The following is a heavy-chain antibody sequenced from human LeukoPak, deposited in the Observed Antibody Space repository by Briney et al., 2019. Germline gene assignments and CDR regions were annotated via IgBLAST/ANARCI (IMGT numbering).Heavy chain of an antibody. V-gene: IGHV4-59*01. D-gene: IGHD5-18*01. CDR3: ARGDTAMVDY. Sequence: SETLSLTCTVSGGSISSYYWSSIRQPPGKGLEWIGYIYYSGSTNYNPSLKSRVTISVDTSKNQFSLKLSSVTAADTAVYYCARGDTAMVDYWGQGTLVTVSS. CDR2: IYYSGST. J-gene: IGHJ4*02. CDR1: GGSISSYY.